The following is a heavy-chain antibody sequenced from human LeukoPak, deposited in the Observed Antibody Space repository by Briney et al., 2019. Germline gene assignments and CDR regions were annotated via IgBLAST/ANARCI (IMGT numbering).Heavy chain of an antibody. CDR2: ISSSSSTI. CDR1: GFTFSSYS. J-gene: IGHJ4*02. V-gene: IGHV3-48*04. D-gene: IGHD7-27*01. CDR3: ARDDNWGFDY. Sequence: GGSLRLSCAASGFTFSSYSMNWVRQAPGEGLEWVSYISSSSSTIYYADSVKGRFTISRDNAKNSLYLQMNSLRAEDTAFYYCARDDNWGFDYWGQGALVTVSS.